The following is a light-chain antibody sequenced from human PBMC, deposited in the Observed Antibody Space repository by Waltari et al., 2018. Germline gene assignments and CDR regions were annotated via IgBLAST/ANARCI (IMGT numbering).Light chain of an antibody. CDR2: DIN. CDR1: SSDVGANNF. Sequence: QSALTQPRSVSGSPGQSVTISCTGTSSDVGANNFVSWYQHHPDKAPKLIIYDINKRPSGVPDRLSGCKSGNTASLTISGLQAEDEADYYCCSCVGRNIYWVFGGGTKLTVL. V-gene: IGLV2-11*01. J-gene: IGLJ3*02. CDR3: CSCVGRNIYWV.